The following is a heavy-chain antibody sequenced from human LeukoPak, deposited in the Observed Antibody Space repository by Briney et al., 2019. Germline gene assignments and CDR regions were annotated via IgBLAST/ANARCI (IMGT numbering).Heavy chain of an antibody. CDR3: VRAPADPLRPFGMNV. J-gene: IGHJ6*02. CDR2: ISGYNGDT. CDR1: GYSFTNFG. V-gene: IGHV1-18*01. D-gene: IGHD3-16*01. Sequence: ASVKVSCKASGYSFTNFGVTWMRQAPGQGLEWMGWISGYNGDTNYAQRFQGRVTMTTDSSTSTGYMELKNLRSDDTATFYCVRAPADPLRPFGMNVWGQGTTVIVSS.